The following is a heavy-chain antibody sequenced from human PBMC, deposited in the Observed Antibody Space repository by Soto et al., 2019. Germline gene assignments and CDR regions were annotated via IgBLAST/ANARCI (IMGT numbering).Heavy chain of an antibody. J-gene: IGHJ5*02. D-gene: IGHD6-13*01. CDR1: GYTFTSYD. Sequence: ASVKVSCKASGYTFTSYDINWVRQATGQGLEWMGWMNPNSGNTGYAQKFQGRVTMTRNTSISTAYMELSSLRSEDTAVYYCARARSGIADDWFDPWGQGTLVTVSS. CDR2: MNPNSGNT. CDR3: ARARSGIADDWFDP. V-gene: IGHV1-8*01.